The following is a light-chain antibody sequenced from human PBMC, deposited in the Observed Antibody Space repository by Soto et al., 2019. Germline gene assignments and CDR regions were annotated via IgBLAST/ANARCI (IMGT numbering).Light chain of an antibody. V-gene: IGKV1-9*01. CDR1: QDIAIY. CDR3: QQLRMYASI. J-gene: IGKJ4*01. CDR2: AAS. Sequence: IQLTQSPSSLSASVGDRVTITCRASQDIAIYLAWYQQKPGEAPKLLIYAASTLYGGVPSRFSGSGSGTDFALTITSRQAEGFATYYCQQLRMYASIFGGGTKVEIK.